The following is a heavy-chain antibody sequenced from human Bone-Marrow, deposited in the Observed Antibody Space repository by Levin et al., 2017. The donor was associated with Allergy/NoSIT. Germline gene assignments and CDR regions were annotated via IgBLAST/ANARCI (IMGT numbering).Heavy chain of an antibody. CDR2: ISDDGSQK. CDR3: AKVGLAPYLTVAAWVFDY. V-gene: IGHV3-30*18. J-gene: IGHJ4*02. Sequence: GGSLRLSCAASGFTFSNYGMSWVRQAPGKGLEWVASISDDGSQKYYVESVKGRITISRDNSKKTVHLEINSLRSEDTALYYCAKVGLAPYLTVAAWVFDYWGRGAPVTVSS. D-gene: IGHD6-19*01. CDR1: GFTFSNYG.